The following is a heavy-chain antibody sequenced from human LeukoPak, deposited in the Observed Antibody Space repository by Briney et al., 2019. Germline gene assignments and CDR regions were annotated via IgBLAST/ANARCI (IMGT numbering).Heavy chain of an antibody. CDR3: ARQAGGYYDSSGYYYGRVNWFDP. V-gene: IGHV4-59*01. D-gene: IGHD3-22*01. Sequence: SETLSLTCTVSGGSISSYYWSWIRQPPGKGLEWIGYIYYSGSTNYNPSLKSRVIISVDTSKNQFSLKLSSVTAADTAVYYCARQAGGYYDSSGYYYGRVNWFDPWGQGTLVTVSS. J-gene: IGHJ5*02. CDR1: GGSISSYY. CDR2: IYYSGST.